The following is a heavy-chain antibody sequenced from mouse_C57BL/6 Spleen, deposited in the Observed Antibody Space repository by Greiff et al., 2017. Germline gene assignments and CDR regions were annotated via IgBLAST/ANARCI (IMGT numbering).Heavy chain of an antibody. D-gene: IGHD1-1*01. Sequence: EVQVVESGEGLVKPGGSLKLSCAASGFTFSSYAMSWVRQTPEKRLEWVAYISSGGDYIYYADTVKGRFTISRDNARNTLYLQMSSLKSEDTAMYYCTRDRSYGSPFAYWGQGTLVTVSA. CDR1: GFTFSSYA. V-gene: IGHV5-9-1*02. CDR2: ISSGGDYI. CDR3: TRDRSYGSPFAY. J-gene: IGHJ3*01.